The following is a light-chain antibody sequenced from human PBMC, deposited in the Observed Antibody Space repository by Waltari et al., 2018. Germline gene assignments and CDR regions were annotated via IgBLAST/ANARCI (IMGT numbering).Light chain of an antibody. CDR1: SSNIMSTYD. CDR2: GNS. CDR3: QSYDRSLNGHVV. Sequence: QSVLTQPHSVSGATGPTVTISCTGRSSNIMSTYDVPWYQQLPGTAPKLLLYGNSNRPSGVADRFYGSKSGTSASLAITGLQAEDEADYYCQSYDRSLNGHVVFGGGTKVTVL. V-gene: IGLV1-40*01. J-gene: IGLJ2*01.